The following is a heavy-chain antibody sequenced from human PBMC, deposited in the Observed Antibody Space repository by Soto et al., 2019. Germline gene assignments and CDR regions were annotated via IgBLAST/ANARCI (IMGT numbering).Heavy chain of an antibody. Sequence: EVQLLESGGGLVQPGGSLRLSCAASGFTFSNYAMSWVRQAPGKGLEWVSAISSSGGSTYYADSVKGRFTISRDNSKDTLYPQMNSLRAEETAVYYCAKRPGLAHFDYWGQGTPVTVSS. CDR3: AKRPGLAHFDY. CDR1: GFTFSNYA. J-gene: IGHJ4*02. CDR2: ISSSGGST. D-gene: IGHD6-25*01. V-gene: IGHV3-23*01.